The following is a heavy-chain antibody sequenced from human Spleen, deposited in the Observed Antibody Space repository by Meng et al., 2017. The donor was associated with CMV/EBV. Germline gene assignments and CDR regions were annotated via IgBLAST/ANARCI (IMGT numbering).Heavy chain of an antibody. V-gene: IGHV4-59*01. CDR3: ARGAGTAAAEDYYYYGMDV. J-gene: IGHJ6*02. CDR1: GDSISSYY. CDR2: IYYSGST. D-gene: IGHD6-13*01. Sequence: SETLSLTCTVSGDSISSYYWSWIRQPPGKGLEWIGYIYYSGSTNYNPSLKSRVTISVDTSKNQFSLKLSSVTAADTAVYYCARGAGTAAAEDYYYYGMDVWGQGTTVTVSS.